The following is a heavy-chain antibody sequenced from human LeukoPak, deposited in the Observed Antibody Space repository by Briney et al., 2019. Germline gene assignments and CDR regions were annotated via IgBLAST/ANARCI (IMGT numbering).Heavy chain of an antibody. CDR2: IIPIFGTA. CDR3: AREIKAPDHPEYYYDSSGFDY. CDR1: GGTFSSYA. D-gene: IGHD3-22*01. V-gene: IGHV1-69*13. J-gene: IGHJ4*02. Sequence: SVKVSCKASGGTFSSYAISWVRQAPGQGLEWVGGIIPIFGTANYAQKFQGRVTITADESTSTAYMELSSLRSEDTAVYYCAREIKAPDHPEYYYDSSGFDYWGQGTLVTVSS.